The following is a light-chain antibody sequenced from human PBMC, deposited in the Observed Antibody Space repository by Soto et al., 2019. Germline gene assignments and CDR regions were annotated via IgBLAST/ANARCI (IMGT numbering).Light chain of an antibody. CDR1: ESLFGF. Sequence: DIVLTQSPATLSVSPGDRVTLSCRASESLFGFLAWYQQKPGQAPRLLMYGVFTRAIGIPARFSGGGSATDFTLTISSLQSEDSAFYFCQSYNDWPFASGLGTRLEI. CDR3: QSYNDWPFA. V-gene: IGKV3-15*01. CDR2: GVF. J-gene: IGKJ2*01.